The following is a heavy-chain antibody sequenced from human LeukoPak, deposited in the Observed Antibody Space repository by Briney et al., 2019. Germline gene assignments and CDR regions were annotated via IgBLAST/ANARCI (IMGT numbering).Heavy chain of an antibody. CDR1: GGSISSYY. D-gene: IGHD3-22*01. CDR3: ARLDYYDSSGFYQYYLDY. CDR2: IYYSGST. V-gene: IGHV4-59*01. Sequence: SEILSLTCTVSGGSISSYYWSWIRQPPGKGLEWIGYIYYSGSTYYNPSLKSRVTISVDTSKNLFSLKLSSVTAADTAVYYCARLDYYDSSGFYQYYLDYWGQGTLVTVSS. J-gene: IGHJ4*02.